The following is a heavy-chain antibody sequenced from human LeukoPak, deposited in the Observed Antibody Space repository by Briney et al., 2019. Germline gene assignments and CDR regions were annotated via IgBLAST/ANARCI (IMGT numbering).Heavy chain of an antibody. CDR1: GFTFSSYG. J-gene: IGHJ4*02. CDR2: IWYDGSNK. CDR3: ARDSANWSYFDY. D-gene: IGHD7-27*01. V-gene: IGHV3-33*01. Sequence: GRSLRLSCAASGFTFSSYGMHWVRQAPDKGLEWVAVIWYDGSNKYYADSVKGRFTISRDNSKNTLYLQMNSLRAEDTAVYYCARDSANWSYFDYWGQGTLATVSS.